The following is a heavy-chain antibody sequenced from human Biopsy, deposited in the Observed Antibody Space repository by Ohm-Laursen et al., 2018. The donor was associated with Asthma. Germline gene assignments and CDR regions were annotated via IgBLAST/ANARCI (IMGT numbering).Heavy chain of an antibody. V-gene: IGHV3-33*05. CDR2: ISYDGNHK. D-gene: IGHD4-23*01. J-gene: IGHJ3*02. CDR3: ARAYGGNFFSGAFDI. Sequence: SLRLSCAASGFTFSSYGMHWVRQAPGKGLEWVAVISYDGNHKFYEDSVKGQFTISRDISKNTLSLQMNSLRAEDTAVYYCARAYGGNFFSGAFDIWGQGTMVTVSS. CDR1: GFTFSSYG.